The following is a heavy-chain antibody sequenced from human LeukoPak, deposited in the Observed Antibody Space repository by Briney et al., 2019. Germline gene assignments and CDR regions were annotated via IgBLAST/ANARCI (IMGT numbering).Heavy chain of an antibody. CDR2: INPNSGGA. CDR3: ARGDYYDGSGYPDY. CDR1: GYTFTGYY. D-gene: IGHD3-22*01. V-gene: IGHV1-2*02. Sequence: ASVKVSCKASGYTFTGYYMHWVRQAPGQGLEWMGWINPNSGGANYAQKFQGRVTMTRDTSITTAYMELSRLRSDDTAVYYCARGDYYDGSGYPDYWGQGTLVTVSS. J-gene: IGHJ4*02.